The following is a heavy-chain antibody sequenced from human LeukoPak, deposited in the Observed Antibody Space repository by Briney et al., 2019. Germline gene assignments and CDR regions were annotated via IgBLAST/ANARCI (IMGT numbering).Heavy chain of an antibody. CDR2: ISGSGGST. Sequence: GGSLRLSCAASGFTFSSYAMSWVRQAPGKGLEWVSAISGSGGSTYYADSVKGRFTISRDNSKNTLYLQMNSLRAEDTAVYYCAEFGFVGATGSVDYWGQGTLVTVSS. D-gene: IGHD1-26*01. J-gene: IGHJ4*02. CDR1: GFTFSSYA. V-gene: IGHV3-23*01. CDR3: AEFGFVGATGSVDY.